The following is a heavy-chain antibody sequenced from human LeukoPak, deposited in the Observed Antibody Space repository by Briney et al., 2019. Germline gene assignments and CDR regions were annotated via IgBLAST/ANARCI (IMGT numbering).Heavy chain of an antibody. CDR1: GFTFSSYA. D-gene: IGHD3-10*01. CDR2: ISYDGSNK. J-gene: IGHJ4*02. Sequence: PGGSLRLSCAASGFTFSSYAMHWVRQAPGKGLEWVAVISYDGSNKYYADSVKGRFTISRDNSKNTLYLQMNSLRAEDTAVYYCARGDGMGWFGELCVYWGQGTLVTVSS. CDR3: ARGDGMGWFGELCVY. V-gene: IGHV3-30*04.